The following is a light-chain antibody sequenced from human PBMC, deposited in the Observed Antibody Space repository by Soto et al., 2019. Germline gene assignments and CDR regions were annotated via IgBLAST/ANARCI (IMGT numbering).Light chain of an antibody. J-gene: IGKJ5*01. CDR2: DAS. V-gene: IGKV3-11*01. Sequence: EIVLTQSPATLSLSPGERATLSCRASQRVRSYLAWYQQKPGQAPRLLIYDASTRATGIPDRFSGSGSGTDFTLTITSLEPEDFAVYYCQQRSNWPPITFGQGTRLEI. CDR1: QRVRSY. CDR3: QQRSNWPPIT.